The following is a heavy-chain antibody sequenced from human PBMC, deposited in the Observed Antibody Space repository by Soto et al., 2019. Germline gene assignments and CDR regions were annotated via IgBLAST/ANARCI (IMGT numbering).Heavy chain of an antibody. Sequence: LRLSCAASGFKFSSYAMSWVRQAPGKGLEWVSLISATGGGTYYADSVKGRFTISRDNSDNTLYLQVHNLRAEDTAVYYCAKDRRAGGNSAFYFGFWGQGAQVTVSS. CDR1: GFKFSSYA. V-gene: IGHV3-23*01. CDR2: ISATGGGT. D-gene: IGHD3-16*01. J-gene: IGHJ4*02. CDR3: AKDRRAGGNSAFYFGF.